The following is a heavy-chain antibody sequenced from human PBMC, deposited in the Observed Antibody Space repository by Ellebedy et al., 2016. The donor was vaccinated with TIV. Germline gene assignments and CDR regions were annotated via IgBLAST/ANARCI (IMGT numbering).Heavy chain of an antibody. CDR2: FYTAGNT. CDR1: GFTVSSDY. D-gene: IGHD3-9*01. Sequence: PGGSLRLSCAASGFTVSSDYMNWVRQAPGKGLEWLSVFYTAGNTYYADSVKGRFTISRDNSKNTLYLQMNNLRAKDTAVYYCARESYDVLTGYSYGMDVWGQGTTVTVSS. CDR3: ARESYDVLTGYSYGMDV. V-gene: IGHV3-66*01. J-gene: IGHJ6*02.